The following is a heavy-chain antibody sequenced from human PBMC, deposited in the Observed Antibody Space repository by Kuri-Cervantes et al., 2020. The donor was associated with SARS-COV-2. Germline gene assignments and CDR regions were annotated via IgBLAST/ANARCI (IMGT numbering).Heavy chain of an antibody. V-gene: IGHV3-49*04. J-gene: IGHJ4*02. CDR3: TRGRYSSSWYPDY. CDR2: IRSKAYGGTT. D-gene: IGHD6-13*01. Sequence: GGSLRLSCTASGFTFGDYAMSWVRQAPGKGLEWVGFIRSKAYGGTTEYAASVKGRLTISRDDSKSIAYLQMNSLKTEDTAVYYCTRGRYSSSWYPDYWGQGTLVTVSS. CDR1: GFTFGDYA.